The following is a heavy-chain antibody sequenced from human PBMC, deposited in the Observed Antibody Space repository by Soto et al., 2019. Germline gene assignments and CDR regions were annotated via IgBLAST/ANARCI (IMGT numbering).Heavy chain of an antibody. CDR2: MNPNSGNT. CDR1: GYTFTSYD. Sequence: ASVKVSCKASGYTFTSYDINWVRQAAGQGLEWMGWMNPNSGNTGYAQTFQGRVTMTRNTSISTAYMELSSLRSEDTAVYYCARVESGSYSRQYYYYYMDVWGKGTTVTVSS. V-gene: IGHV1-8*01. J-gene: IGHJ6*03. D-gene: IGHD3-10*01. CDR3: ARVESGSYSRQYYYYYMDV.